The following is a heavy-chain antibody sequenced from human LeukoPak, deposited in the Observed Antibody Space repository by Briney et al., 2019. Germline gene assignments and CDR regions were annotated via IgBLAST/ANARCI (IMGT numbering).Heavy chain of an antibody. CDR1: GGSISIYY. Sequence: SETLSHTCTVSGGSISIYYWSWIRQPPGRGLEWIGYIYNSGSTNYNPSLKSRVTISVDTSKNQFSLNLGSVTAADTAVYYCVRDRELNYWGQGTLVTVSS. V-gene: IGHV4-59*01. CDR3: VRDRELNY. D-gene: IGHD3-10*01. J-gene: IGHJ4*02. CDR2: IYNSGST.